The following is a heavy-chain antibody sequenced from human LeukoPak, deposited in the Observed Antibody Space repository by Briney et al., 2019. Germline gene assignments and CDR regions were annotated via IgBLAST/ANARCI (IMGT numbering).Heavy chain of an antibody. CDR2: IKSKTDGGTT. Sequence: KTGGSLRLSCAASGFTFSSAWMSWVRQAPGKGLEWAGRIKSKTDGGTTDYAAPVIGRFTISRYDSKNTLYLQMNSLKTEDTAVYYCTTGQYSTYYDFWSGYHTFDYWGQGTLVTVSS. CDR3: TTGQYSTYYDFWSGYHTFDY. CDR1: GFTFSSAW. D-gene: IGHD3-3*01. J-gene: IGHJ4*02. V-gene: IGHV3-15*01.